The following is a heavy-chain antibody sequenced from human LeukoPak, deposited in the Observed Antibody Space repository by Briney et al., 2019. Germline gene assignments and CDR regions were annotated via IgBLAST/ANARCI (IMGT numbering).Heavy chain of an antibody. CDR1: GFTFGGYG. CDR2: IAYDGSRA. Sequence: GGSLRLSCAGSGFTFGGYGMHWFRQTPGKGLEWVAVIAYDGSRAFYADSVKCRFTISRDNSKNTMSVQMDDLRAEDTAVCYCTRYNNDHFDYWGQGTLVTVSS. V-gene: IGHV3-33*01. J-gene: IGHJ4*02. CDR3: TRYNNDHFDY. D-gene: IGHD1-14*01.